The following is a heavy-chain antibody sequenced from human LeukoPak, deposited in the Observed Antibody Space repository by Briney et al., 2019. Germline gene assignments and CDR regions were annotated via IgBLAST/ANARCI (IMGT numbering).Heavy chain of an antibody. CDR3: ARTRATVVTPKFDY. Sequence: ASVRVSCKASGYTFTGDDMHWVRQAPGQGLEWRGWINPNSGGTNYAQKFQGRVTMTRDTSISTAYMELSRLRSDDTAVYYCARTRATVVTPKFDYWGQGTLVTVSS. CDR1: GYTFTGDD. J-gene: IGHJ4*02. CDR2: INPNSGGT. V-gene: IGHV1-2*02. D-gene: IGHD4-23*01.